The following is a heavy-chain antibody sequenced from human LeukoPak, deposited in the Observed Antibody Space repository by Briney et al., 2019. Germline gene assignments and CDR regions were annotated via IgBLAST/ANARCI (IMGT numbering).Heavy chain of an antibody. CDR2: INSDGSHT. CDR1: GFTFSSYW. V-gene: IGHV3-74*01. CDR3: ARGDFYYYYYMDF. Sequence: GGSLRLSCAASGFTFSSYWMHWVRQAPGKGLMWVSRINSDGSHTSYADSVKGRFTISRDNAKNTLYLQMNSLRAEDTAVYYCARGDFYYYYYMDFWGKGTTVTVPS. J-gene: IGHJ6*03.